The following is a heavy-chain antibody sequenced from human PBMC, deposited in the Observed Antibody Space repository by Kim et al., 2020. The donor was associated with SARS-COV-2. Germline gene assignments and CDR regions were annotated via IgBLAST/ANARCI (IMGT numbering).Heavy chain of an antibody. Sequence: SETLSLTCAVYGGSFSGYYWSWIRQPPGKGLEWIGEINHSGSTNYNPSLKSRVTISVDTSKNQFSLKLSSVTAADTAVYYCARGVVAATRGFDYWGQGTLVTVSS. CDR1: GGSFSGYY. J-gene: IGHJ4*02. CDR3: ARGVVAATRGFDY. V-gene: IGHV4-34*01. CDR2: INHSGST. D-gene: IGHD2-15*01.